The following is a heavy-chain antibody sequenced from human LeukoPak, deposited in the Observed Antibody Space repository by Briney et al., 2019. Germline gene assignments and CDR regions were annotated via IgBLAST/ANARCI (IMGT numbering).Heavy chain of an antibody. V-gene: IGHV3-33*01. Sequence: PGGSLRLSCAASGFTFSTYGFHGIHQAPGRGLEWVAVIWYDGSKEDYADSVKGRFTISKDNSSNMVLLQMNSLRAEDSAVYYCARDIWTEGNKYFDYWGKETLVTVSS. J-gene: IGHJ4*02. CDR3: ARDIWTEGNKYFDY. CDR1: GFTFSTYG. CDR2: IWYDGSKE. D-gene: IGHD3/OR15-3a*01.